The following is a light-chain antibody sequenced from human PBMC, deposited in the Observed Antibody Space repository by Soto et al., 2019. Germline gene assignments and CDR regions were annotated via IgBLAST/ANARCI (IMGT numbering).Light chain of an antibody. CDR3: QQYGSSPRT. CDR1: QSVSISY. V-gene: IGKV3-20*01. CDR2: WAS. J-gene: IGKJ1*01. Sequence: EIVLTQSPSTLTLSHWERATLXXRASQSVSISYVAWYQQKPGKAPRLXSYWASSRATCSPDRFSGSGAGTDFTLTISRLEPEDFAVYSCQQYGSSPRTFGQGTKVDIK.